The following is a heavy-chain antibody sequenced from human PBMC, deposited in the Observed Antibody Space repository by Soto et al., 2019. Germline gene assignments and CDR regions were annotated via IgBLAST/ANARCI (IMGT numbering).Heavy chain of an antibody. CDR3: ARTLTTLTTPYFDY. Sequence: PSETLSLTCTVSGGPLSSFYWSWIRQPPGKGLEWIGYINYSWSSNHNPSLKSRVTISVDTSKNQFALKLTSVTAADTAIYYCARTLTTLTTPYFDYWGRGTLVTVSS. CDR1: GGPLSSFY. V-gene: IGHV4-59*01. D-gene: IGHD4-17*01. CDR2: INYSWSS. J-gene: IGHJ4*02.